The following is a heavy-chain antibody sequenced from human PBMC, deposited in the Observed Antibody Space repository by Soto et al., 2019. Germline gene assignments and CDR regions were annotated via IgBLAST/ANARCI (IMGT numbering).Heavy chain of an antibody. CDR3: AREAPYYYGSGSYSNYYGMDV. Sequence: QVQLQESGPGLVKPSQTLSLTCTVSGGSISSGGYYWSWIRQHPGKGLEWIGYIYYSGSTYYNPSLKSRVTISVDTSKNQFSLKLSSVTAADTAVYYCAREAPYYYGSGSYSNYYGMDVWGQGTTVTVSS. J-gene: IGHJ6*02. V-gene: IGHV4-31*03. D-gene: IGHD3-10*01. CDR1: GGSISSGGYY. CDR2: IYYSGST.